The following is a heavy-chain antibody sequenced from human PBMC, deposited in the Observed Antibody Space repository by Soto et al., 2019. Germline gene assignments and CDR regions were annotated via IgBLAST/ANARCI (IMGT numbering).Heavy chain of an antibody. Sequence: ASVKVSCKASGYTFTSYGISWVRQAPGQGLEWMGWISAYNGNTNYAQKLQGRVTMTTDTSTSTAYMELRSLRSDDTAVYYCARDIRTYYYDSSGYCRTDYWGQGTLVTVSS. CDR2: ISAYNGNT. CDR1: GYTFTSYG. J-gene: IGHJ4*02. V-gene: IGHV1-18*01. CDR3: ARDIRTYYYDSSGYCRTDY. D-gene: IGHD3-22*01.